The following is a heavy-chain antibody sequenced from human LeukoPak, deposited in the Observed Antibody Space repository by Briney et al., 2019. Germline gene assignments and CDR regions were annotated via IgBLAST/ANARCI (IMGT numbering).Heavy chain of an antibody. CDR1: GYTFTSYG. D-gene: IGHD6-13*01. CDR3: ARDLGIAAAEGIDY. Sequence: GASVKVSCTASGYTFTSYGISWVRQAPGQGLEWMGWISAYNGNTNYAQKLQGRVTMTTDTSTSTAYMELRSLRSDDTAVYYCARDLGIAAAEGIDYWGQGTLVTVSS. J-gene: IGHJ4*02. V-gene: IGHV1-18*01. CDR2: ISAYNGNT.